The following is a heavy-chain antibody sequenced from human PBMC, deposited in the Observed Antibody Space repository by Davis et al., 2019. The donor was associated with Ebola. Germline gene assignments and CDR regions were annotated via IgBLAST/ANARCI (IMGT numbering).Heavy chain of an antibody. CDR3: ARDLGDYGEGPVDY. D-gene: IGHD4-17*01. Sequence: GESLKISCAASGFTFSSYGMHWVRQAPGKGLEWVAVISYDGSNKYYADSVKGRFTISRDNSKNTLYLQMNSLRAEDTAVYYCARDLGDYGEGPVDYWGQGTLVTVSS. V-gene: IGHV3-30*03. J-gene: IGHJ4*02. CDR1: GFTFSSYG. CDR2: ISYDGSNK.